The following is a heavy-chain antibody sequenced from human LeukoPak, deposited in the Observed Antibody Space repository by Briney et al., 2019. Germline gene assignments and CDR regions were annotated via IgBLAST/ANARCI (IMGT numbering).Heavy chain of an antibody. Sequence: ASVKVSCKASGYTFTGYYMHWVRQAPGQGLEWMGWINPNSGGTNYAQKFQGRVTMTRDTSISTAYKELSRLRSDDTAVYYCARDQEAYGGIPDYWGQGTLVTVSS. CDR3: ARDQEAYGGIPDY. CDR1: GYTFTGYY. V-gene: IGHV1-2*02. CDR2: INPNSGGT. D-gene: IGHD4-23*01. J-gene: IGHJ4*02.